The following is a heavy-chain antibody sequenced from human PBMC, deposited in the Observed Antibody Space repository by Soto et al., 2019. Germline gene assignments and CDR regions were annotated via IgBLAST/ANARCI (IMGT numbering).Heavy chain of an antibody. V-gene: IGHV1-24*01. Sequence: ASVKVSCKVSGYTLTELSMHWVRQAPGKGLEWMGGFDPEDGETIYAQKFQGRVTMTEDTSTDTAYMELSSLRSEDTAVYYCAIETYSSGWFKLDYWGQGTLVTVSS. CDR2: FDPEDGET. D-gene: IGHD6-19*01. J-gene: IGHJ4*02. CDR3: AIETYSSGWFKLDY. CDR1: GYTLTELS.